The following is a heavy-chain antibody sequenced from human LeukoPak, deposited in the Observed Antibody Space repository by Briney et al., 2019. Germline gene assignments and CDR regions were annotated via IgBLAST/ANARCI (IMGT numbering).Heavy chain of an antibody. CDR1: GGSISGYY. CDR2: IYYSGST. V-gene: IGHV4-59*01. CDR3: ARVAGAARYYYYMDV. Sequence: PSETLSLTCNVSGGSISGYYWNWIRQPPGKGLEWIGYIYYSGSTNYNPSLKSRVTISVDTSKNLFSLRLSSVTAADTAVYYCARVAGAARYYYYMDVWGKGTTVTVSS. J-gene: IGHJ6*03. D-gene: IGHD6-6*01.